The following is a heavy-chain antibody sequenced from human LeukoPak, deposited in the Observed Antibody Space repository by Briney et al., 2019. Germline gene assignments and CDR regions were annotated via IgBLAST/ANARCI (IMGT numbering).Heavy chain of an antibody. CDR1: GSTVSINY. CDR3: ARVRIAENYGMDV. V-gene: IGHV3-66*01. Sequence: PGGSLTLSCAASGSTVSINYMSWVRQAPGKGLGWDLVIYSGGSTYYADSVKGRFTISRDKSKNTLYLQMNSLRAEDTAVYYCARVRIAENYGMDVWGQGPTVTVSS. CDR2: IYSGGST. J-gene: IGHJ6*02. D-gene: IGHD6-13*01.